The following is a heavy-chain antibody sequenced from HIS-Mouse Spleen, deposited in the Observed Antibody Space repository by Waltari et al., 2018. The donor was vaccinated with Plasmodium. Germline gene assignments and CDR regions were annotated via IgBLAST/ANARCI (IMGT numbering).Heavy chain of an antibody. V-gene: IGHV4-4*07. CDR3: AREVSTSVNWFDP. CDR1: GGSISSYY. D-gene: IGHD2-2*01. J-gene: IGHJ5*02. Sequence: QVQLQESGPGLVKPSETLSLTCTVSGGSISSYYWSWIRQPAVKGLEWIGRIYTSGSTDYNPSLKSRVHMSVDTSKTQFSLKLSSVTAADTAVYYCAREVSTSVNWFDPWGQGTLVTVSS. CDR2: IYTSGST.